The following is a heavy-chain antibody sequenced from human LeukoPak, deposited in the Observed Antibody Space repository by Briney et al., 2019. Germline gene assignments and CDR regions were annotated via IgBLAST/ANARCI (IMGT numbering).Heavy chain of an antibody. D-gene: IGHD3-3*02. CDR3: ARLHFWSGYYTGYFDY. CDR1: GGSFSDYY. Sequence: SETLSLTCAVYGGSFSDYYWTWIRQPPGKGLEWIGEITQIESINYNPSLASRVTMSVDTSKNQFSLKMTSVTAADTAVYYCARLHFWSGYYTGYFDYWGQGTLVTVSS. J-gene: IGHJ4*02. CDR2: ITQIESI. V-gene: IGHV4-34*01.